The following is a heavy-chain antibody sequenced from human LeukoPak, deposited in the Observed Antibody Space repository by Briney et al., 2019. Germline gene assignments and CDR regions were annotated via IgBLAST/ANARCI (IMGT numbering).Heavy chain of an antibody. Sequence: ASVKVSCKSSGYAYTAYYIQWVRQAPGQGLECMGWINPNSGVTNYEQKFQGRVTLTRDTSITTAYMELSSLTSDDTAVYFCVRSFRGSGHQAFDIWGQGTKVTVSS. D-gene: IGHD1-26*01. CDR2: INPNSGVT. V-gene: IGHV1-2*02. J-gene: IGHJ3*02. CDR1: GYAYTAYY. CDR3: VRSFRGSGHQAFDI.